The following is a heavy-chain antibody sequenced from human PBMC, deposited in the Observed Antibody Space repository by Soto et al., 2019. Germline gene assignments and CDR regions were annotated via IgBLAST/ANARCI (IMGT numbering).Heavy chain of an antibody. CDR2: ISHDGNFE. Sequence: PGVSLRLSCAASGFTFTTYAMHWVRQAPGTGLEWLAIISHDGNFEYYADSVKGRFTISRDDSKNTIYLQMNSLRSDDSGVYFCARGGAMSAALSFGMDVWGQGTTVTVSS. J-gene: IGHJ6*02. V-gene: IGHV3-33*01. CDR3: ARGGAMSAALSFGMDV. D-gene: IGHD3-16*01. CDR1: GFTFTTYA.